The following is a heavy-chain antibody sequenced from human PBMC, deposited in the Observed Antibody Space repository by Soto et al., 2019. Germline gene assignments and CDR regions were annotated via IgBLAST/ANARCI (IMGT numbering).Heavy chain of an antibody. CDR1: GFTFSNAW. J-gene: IGHJ4*02. V-gene: IGHV3-15*01. CDR2: IKSKTDGGTT. CDR3: TKPNYSSSDRAFFRENDY. Sequence: PGGSLRLSCAASGFTFSNAWMSWVRQAPGKGLEWVGRIKSKTDGGTTDYAAPVKGRFTISRDDSKNKLYLQMNSLKTEDTAVYYCTKPNYSSSDRAFFRENDYWGQGTLVTVSS. D-gene: IGHD6-6*01.